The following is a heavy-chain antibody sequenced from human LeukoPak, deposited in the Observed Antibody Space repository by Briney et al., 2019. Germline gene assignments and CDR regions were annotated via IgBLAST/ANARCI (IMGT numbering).Heavy chain of an antibody. J-gene: IGHJ4*02. V-gene: IGHV1-46*01. CDR3: ARGGGEFTNFDY. Sequence: ASVKVSCKASGYTFTTYYLHWVRQAPGQGLEWIGIINPSGGRTSYAQKFQGGVTMTRDTSTSTVYRELSSLRSEDTAVYYCARGGGEFTNFDYWGQGTLVTVSS. CDR1: GYTFTTYY. CDR2: INPSGGRT. D-gene: IGHD3-10*01.